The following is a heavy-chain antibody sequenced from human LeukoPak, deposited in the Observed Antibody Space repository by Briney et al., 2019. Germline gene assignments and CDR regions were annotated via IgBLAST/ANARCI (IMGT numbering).Heavy chain of an antibody. J-gene: IGHJ6*02. CDR1: GGSICSGGYY. V-gene: IGHV4-31*03. Sequence: SETLSLTCTVSGGSICSGGYYWSWIRQEPGKGLEWIGYIYYSGSTYYNPSLKSRLTISMDTSKNQFSLRLISVTAADTAVYFCASGISRRGATKSYFYGMDVLGQGTTVTVSS. CDR3: ASGISRRGATKSYFYGMDV. CDR2: IYYSGST. D-gene: IGHD2-15*01.